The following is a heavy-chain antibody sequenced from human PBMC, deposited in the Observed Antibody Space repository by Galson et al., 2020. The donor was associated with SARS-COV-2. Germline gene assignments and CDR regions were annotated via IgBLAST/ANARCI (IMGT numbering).Heavy chain of an antibody. CDR2: IKQDGSEK. V-gene: IGHV3-7*01. Sequence: GGSLRLSCAASGFTFSSYWMSWVRQAPGKGLEWVANIKQDGSEKYYVDSVKGRFTISRDNAKNSLYLQMNSLRAEDTAVYYCARVDFWSPFVSFGDYYYGMDVWGQGTTVTVSS. D-gene: IGHD3-3*01. CDR3: ARVDFWSPFVSFGDYYYGMDV. J-gene: IGHJ6*02. CDR1: GFTFSSYW.